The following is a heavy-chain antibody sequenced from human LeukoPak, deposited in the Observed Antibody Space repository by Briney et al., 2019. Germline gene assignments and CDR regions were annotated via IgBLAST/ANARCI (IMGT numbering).Heavy chain of an antibody. CDR2: ISYDGSNE. CDR1: GFTFSSYA. D-gene: IGHD3-22*01. V-gene: IGHV3-30-3*01. Sequence: PGGSLRLSCAASGFTFSSYALPWVRQAPGKGLEWVAIISYDGSNENYADSVKGRFTVSRDNAKNSLYLQMNSLRAEDTGVYYCARAYYDSSGFYWGQGTLVTVSS. CDR3: ARAYYDSSGFY. J-gene: IGHJ4*02.